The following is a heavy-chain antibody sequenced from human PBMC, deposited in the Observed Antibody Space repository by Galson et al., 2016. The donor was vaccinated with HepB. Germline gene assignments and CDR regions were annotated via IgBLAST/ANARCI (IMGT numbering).Heavy chain of an antibody. Sequence: SETLSLTCAVSGLSINSGHCWGWIRQPAGKGLEWIGRINAGGGTVYNPSLRSRVAISIDTSNNQISLILNSVTAADTAVYFCATDGVEWFREEEKHHYGMDVWGKGTTVTVSS. D-gene: IGHD3-10*01. V-gene: IGHV4-38-2*02. CDR3: ATDGVEWFREEEKHHYGMDV. CDR2: INAGGGT. CDR1: GLSINSGHC. J-gene: IGHJ6*04.